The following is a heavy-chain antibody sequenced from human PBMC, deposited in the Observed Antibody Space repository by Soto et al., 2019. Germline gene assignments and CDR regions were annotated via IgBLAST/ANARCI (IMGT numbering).Heavy chain of an antibody. CDR3: ATAREARSWRHDAFDI. J-gene: IGHJ3*02. CDR1: GGTFSSYA. Sequence: GASVKVSCKASGGTFSSYAISWVRQAPGQGLEWMGGIIPIFGTANYAQKFQGRVTITADESTSTAYMELSSLRSEDTAVYYCATAREARSWRHDAFDIWGRGTMVTV. V-gene: IGHV1-69*13. CDR2: IIPIFGTA. D-gene: IGHD6-13*01.